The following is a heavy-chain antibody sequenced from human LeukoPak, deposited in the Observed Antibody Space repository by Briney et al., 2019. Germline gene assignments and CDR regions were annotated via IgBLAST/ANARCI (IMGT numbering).Heavy chain of an antibody. J-gene: IGHJ4*02. V-gene: IGHV4-59*01. CDR3: ARSYDTNFAY. CDR1: GGYMRSYY. Sequence: SETLTLTCTVPGGYMRSYYWSWIRQPPGKGLEWIGYIYFSGSTSYNPSLKSRVTISVDRSKNQFSLKLSSVAAADTAVYYCARSYDTNFAYGGRETLVTVSS. CDR2: IYFSGST. D-gene: IGHD3-9*01.